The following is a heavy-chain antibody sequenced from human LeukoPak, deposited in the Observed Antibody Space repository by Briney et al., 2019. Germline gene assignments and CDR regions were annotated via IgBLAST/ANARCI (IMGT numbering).Heavy chain of an antibody. V-gene: IGHV1-69*01. CDR3: ARERVDTVHRGAYYFFDI. Sequence: ASVKVSCKASGGTFSGYAFSWVRQAPGQGLEWLGGIIPIFGAPSYAQKFQGRVTITADESTNTAFMELSSLRSQDTAVYYCARERVDTVHRGAYYFFDIWGQGTLVTASS. CDR1: GGTFSGYA. D-gene: IGHD3-10*01. J-gene: IGHJ4*02. CDR2: IIPIFGAP.